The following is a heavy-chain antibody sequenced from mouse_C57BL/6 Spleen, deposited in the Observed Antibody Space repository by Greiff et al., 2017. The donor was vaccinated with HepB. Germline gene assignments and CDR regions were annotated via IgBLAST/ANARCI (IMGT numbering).Heavy chain of an antibody. D-gene: IGHD1-1*01. J-gene: IGHJ3*01. V-gene: IGHV1-81*01. Sequence: VQLQQSGAELARPGASVKLSCKASGYTFTSYGISWVKQRTGQGLEWIGEIYPRSGNTYYNEKFQSKATLTADKSSSTAYMELRSLTSADSAVYFCAFYYGSSRWFAYWGQGTLVTVSA. CDR3: AFYYGSSRWFAY. CDR1: GYTFTSYG. CDR2: IYPRSGNT.